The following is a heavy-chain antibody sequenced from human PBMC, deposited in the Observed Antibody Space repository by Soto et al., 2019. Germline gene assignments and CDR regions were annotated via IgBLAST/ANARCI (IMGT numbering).Heavy chain of an antibody. Sequence: QLQLQESGPGLVKPSETLSLTCIVSSGSISSSSYYWGWIRQPPGKGLEWIGSIDYSGSTYYNPSLKSRLTISVDASRNQFSLRLSSVTAADTAVYYCASRNWKEVHWGQGTLVTVSS. CDR1: SGSISSSSYY. CDR3: ASRNWKEVH. D-gene: IGHD1-20*01. CDR2: IDYSGST. V-gene: IGHV4-39*01. J-gene: IGHJ4*02.